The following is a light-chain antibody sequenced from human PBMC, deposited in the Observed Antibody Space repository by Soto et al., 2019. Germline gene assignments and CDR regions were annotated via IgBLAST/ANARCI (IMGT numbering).Light chain of an antibody. CDR3: GKWDTSLIVVYV. CDR1: SSTIGTDS. V-gene: IGLV1-51*01. Sequence: QSVLTQPPSVSAAPGQNVTISCSGTSSTIGTDSVSYYHHVPRTAPHLLINDNTNRPSAIPAQQSSFSTATTFTLATTALQQGEDADYYCGKWDTSLIVVYVFGTGTKVTVL. J-gene: IGLJ1*01. CDR2: DNT.